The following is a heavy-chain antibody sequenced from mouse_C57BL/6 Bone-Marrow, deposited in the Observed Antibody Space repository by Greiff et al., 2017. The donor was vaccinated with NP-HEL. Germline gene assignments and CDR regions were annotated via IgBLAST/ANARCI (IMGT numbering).Heavy chain of an antibody. J-gene: IGHJ3*01. CDR3: AKGGPYGSSPPCAY. CDR2: INPSNGGT. Sequence: QVQLQQPGTELVKPGASVKLSCKASGYTFTSYWMHWVKQRPGQGLEWIGNINPSNGGTNSNEKFKSKATLTVDKSSSTAYMQLSSLTSEDAAVYYWAKGGPYGSSPPCAYWGQGTLVTVSA. V-gene: IGHV1-53*01. CDR1: GYTFTSYW. D-gene: IGHD1-1*01.